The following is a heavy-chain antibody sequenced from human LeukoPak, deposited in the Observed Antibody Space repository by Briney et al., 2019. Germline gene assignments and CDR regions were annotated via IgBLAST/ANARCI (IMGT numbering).Heavy chain of an antibody. D-gene: IGHD1-7*01. CDR3: ARGNWNYASFWFDP. CDR2: ISYSGST. Sequence: KPSETLSLTCTVSGGSISSYYWSWIRQPPGKGLEWIGYISYSGSTNYNPSLKSRVSISVETSKNQFSLKLSSVTAADTTVCYCARGNWNYASFWFDPWGQGARVIVSA. V-gene: IGHV4-59*01. CDR1: GGSISSYY. J-gene: IGHJ5*02.